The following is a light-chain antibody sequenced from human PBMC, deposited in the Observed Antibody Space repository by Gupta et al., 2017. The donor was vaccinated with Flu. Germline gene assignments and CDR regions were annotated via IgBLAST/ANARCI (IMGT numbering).Light chain of an antibody. CDR1: KLGDKY. V-gene: IGLV3-1*01. Sequence: SSDLTQPPSVSVSPGQTASITCSGDKLGDKYASWYQQRPGQSPVLVIYQDNKRPSGIPERFSGSNSGNTATLTISGTQARDEADYYCQAWDSTTVIFGGGTKVTVL. J-gene: IGLJ2*01. CDR3: QAWDSTTVI. CDR2: QDN.